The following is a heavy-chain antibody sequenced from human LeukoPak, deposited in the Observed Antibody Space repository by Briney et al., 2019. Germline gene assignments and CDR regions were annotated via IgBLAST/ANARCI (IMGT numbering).Heavy chain of an antibody. CDR3: ARGDYGSGTYYLDS. D-gene: IGHD3-10*01. CDR2: IFYSGST. J-gene: IGHJ4*02. Sequence: SETLSLTCTVSGGSISSGGFYWSWVRQHPGKGLEWIGYIFYSGSTYYNPSLKSRITISVDTSKNQFSLKLSSVTAADTAVYYCARGDYGSGTYYLDSWGQGTLVTVSS. CDR1: GGSISSGGFY. V-gene: IGHV4-31*03.